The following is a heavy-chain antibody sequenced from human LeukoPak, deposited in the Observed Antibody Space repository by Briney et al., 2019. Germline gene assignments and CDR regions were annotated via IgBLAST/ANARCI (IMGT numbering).Heavy chain of an antibody. D-gene: IGHD3-22*01. CDR2: IVRGSGDYT. CDR3: ARAPLYYYDSSGRGYFDY. V-gene: IGHV3-11*06. CDR1: GGSISSYY. Sequence: LSLTCTVSGGSISSYYWSWIRQPPGKGLEWVATIVRGSGDYTWYGDSVKGRFIISRDNAKNSLYLQMNSLRAEDTAVYYCARAPLYYYDSSGRGYFDYWGQGTLVTVSS. J-gene: IGHJ4*02.